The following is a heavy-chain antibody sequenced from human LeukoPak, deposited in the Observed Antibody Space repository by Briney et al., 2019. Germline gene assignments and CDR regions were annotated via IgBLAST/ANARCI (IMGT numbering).Heavy chain of an antibody. CDR2: IHPNSGGT. V-gene: IGHV1-2*02. J-gene: IGHJ4*02. CDR3: ARWGKYYYDSSGYYY. CDR1: GYTFTGYY. D-gene: IGHD3-22*01. Sequence: ASVKVSCTASGYTFTGYYMHWVRQAPGQGLEWMGWIHPNSGGTKYAQRFQGRVTVTRDTSISTVYMELSRLRSDDTAVYYCARWGKYYYDSSGYYYWGQGTLVYVSS.